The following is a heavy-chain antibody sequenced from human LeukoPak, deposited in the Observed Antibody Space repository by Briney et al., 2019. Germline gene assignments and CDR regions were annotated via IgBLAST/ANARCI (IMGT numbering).Heavy chain of an antibody. Sequence: PGGSLRLSCAASGFTFDDYGMHWVRQAPGKGLEWVSGISWNSGSIGYADSVKGRFTISRDNAKNSLYLQMNSLRAEDTALYYCARAPLNFGDYAPHDYWGQGTLVTVSS. J-gene: IGHJ4*02. CDR1: GFTFDDYG. CDR2: ISWNSGSI. D-gene: IGHD4-17*01. CDR3: ARAPLNFGDYAPHDY. V-gene: IGHV3-9*01.